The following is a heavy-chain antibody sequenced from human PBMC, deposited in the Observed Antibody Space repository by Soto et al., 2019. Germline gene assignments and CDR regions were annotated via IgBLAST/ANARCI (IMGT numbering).Heavy chain of an antibody. CDR3: ARAHNPDSSGYYGDAFDI. CDR2: VANKPEGYTI. D-gene: IGHD3-22*01. CDR1: GFTFSDSA. V-gene: IGHV3-73*01. Sequence: PGGSLRLSCAASGFTFSDSAIHWVRQAPGKGLEWVGRVANKPEGYTITYGVSVKGRFTISRDDPQNMAYLQMNSLRAEDTAVYYCARAHNPDSSGYYGDAFDIWGQGTMVTVSS. J-gene: IGHJ3*02.